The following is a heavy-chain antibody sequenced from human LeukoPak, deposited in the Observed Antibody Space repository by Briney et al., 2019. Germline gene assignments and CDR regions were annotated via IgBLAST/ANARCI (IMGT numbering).Heavy chain of an antibody. CDR1: GFTFSSYS. CDR3: ARGGLSMQRRDLFDI. Sequence: PGGSLRLSCAASGFTFSSYSMTWARQAPGKGLEWVSSISASPYIYYADSVKDRFTISRDDSKNSLYLQMNSLRSEDTAVYYCARGGLSMQRRDLFDIWGQGTLVTVSS. J-gene: IGHJ3*02. V-gene: IGHV3-21*01. CDR2: ISASPYI. D-gene: IGHD2/OR15-2a*01.